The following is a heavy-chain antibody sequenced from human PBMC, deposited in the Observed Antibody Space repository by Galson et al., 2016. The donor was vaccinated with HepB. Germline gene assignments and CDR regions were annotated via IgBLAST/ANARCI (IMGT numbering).Heavy chain of an antibody. V-gene: IGHV3-23*01. CDR2: ITGSGDKT. CDR1: GFTFNVYT. J-gene: IGHJ4*02. CDR3: ANRGGGY. D-gene: IGHD3-10*01. Sequence: SLRLSCAASGFTFNVYTMTWVRQAPGKGLEWVSTITGSGDKTYLADSVKGRFTVSRDNSKNTLYLQMNRLRAEGTAAYYCANRGGGYWGQGTLVTVSS.